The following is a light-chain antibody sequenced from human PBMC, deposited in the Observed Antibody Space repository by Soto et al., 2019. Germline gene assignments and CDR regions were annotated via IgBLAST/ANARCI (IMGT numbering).Light chain of an antibody. CDR1: QSISSW. J-gene: IGKJ1*01. CDR2: KAS. V-gene: IGKV1-5*03. CDR3: QQYNSYSRM. Sequence: DIQMTQSPSTLSASVGDRVTITCRASQSISSWLAWYQEKPGKAPKLLIYKASSLESGVPSRFSGGGSGTEFTLTISSLQPDDFAAYYCQQYNSYSRMFGQGTKVEIK.